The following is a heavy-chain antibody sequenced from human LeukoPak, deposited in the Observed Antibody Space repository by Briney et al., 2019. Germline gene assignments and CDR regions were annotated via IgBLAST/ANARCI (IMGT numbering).Heavy chain of an antibody. J-gene: IGHJ6*02. CDR3: ARVETTVTTYGMDV. D-gene: IGHD4-4*01. CDR1: GGSISSYY. Sequence: SETLSLTCTVSGGSISSYYWSWIRQPPGKGLEWIGYIYYSGSTNYNPSLKSRVTISVDTSKNQFSLKLSSVTAADTAVYYCARVETTVTTYGMDVWGQGTTVTVSS. CDR2: IYYSGST. V-gene: IGHV4-59*12.